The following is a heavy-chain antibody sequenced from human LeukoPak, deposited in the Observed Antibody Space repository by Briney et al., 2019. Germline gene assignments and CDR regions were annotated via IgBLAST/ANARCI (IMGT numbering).Heavy chain of an antibody. CDR2: ISYDGSNK. D-gene: IGHD5-18*01. Sequence: PRGSLRLSCAASGFTFSSYAMHWVRQAPGKGLEWVAVISYDGSNKYYADSVKGRFTISRDNSKNTLYLQMNSLRAEDTAVYYCARVGGYSYGSGAFDIWGQGTMVTVSS. J-gene: IGHJ3*02. CDR1: GFTFSSYA. V-gene: IGHV3-30*04. CDR3: ARVGGYSYGSGAFDI.